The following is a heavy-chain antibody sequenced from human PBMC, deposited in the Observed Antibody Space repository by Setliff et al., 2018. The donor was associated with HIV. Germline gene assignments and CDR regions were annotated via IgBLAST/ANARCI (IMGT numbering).Heavy chain of an antibody. V-gene: IGHV3-21*01. J-gene: IGHJ4*02. CDR1: GFTFSSYS. Sequence: PGGSLRLSCAASGFTFSSYSMNWVRQAPGKGLEWVSFSGTYIHYADSLKGRFTISRDNAKNSLYLQMNSLRAEDTAVYYCARDPPWNYDSSGYPYYFDYWGQGTLVTVSS. D-gene: IGHD3-22*01. CDR2: SGTYI. CDR3: ARDPPWNYDSSGYPYYFDY.